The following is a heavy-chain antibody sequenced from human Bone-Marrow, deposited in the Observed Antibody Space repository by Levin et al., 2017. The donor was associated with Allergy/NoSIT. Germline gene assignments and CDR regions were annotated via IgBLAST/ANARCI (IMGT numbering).Heavy chain of an antibody. CDR1: GGSIRSGGYY. CDR2: IYDSGST. D-gene: IGHD5-18*01. V-gene: IGHV4-31*03. J-gene: IGHJ4*02. Sequence: SETLSLTCTVSGGSIRSGGYYWSWIRQHPGKGLEWIGYIYDSGSTSYNPSLESRVAISVDTSKNQFYLKPTYLTAADTAVYDCARIPDTTSEFDYWGQGTLVTVSS. CDR3: ARIPDTTSEFDY.